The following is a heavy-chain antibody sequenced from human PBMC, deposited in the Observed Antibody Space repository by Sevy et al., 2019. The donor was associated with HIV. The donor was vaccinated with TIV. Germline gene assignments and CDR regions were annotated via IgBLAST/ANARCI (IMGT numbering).Heavy chain of an antibody. Sequence: SETLSLTCTVSGGSISSGDYYWSWIRQPPGKGLEWIGYIYYSGSTYYNPSLKSRVTISVDTSKNLFSLKLSSVTAADTAVYYCARSNRYYFDYWGQGTLVTVSS. D-gene: IGHD2-21*01. CDR1: GGSISSGDYY. J-gene: IGHJ4*02. V-gene: IGHV4-30-4*01. CDR2: IYYSGST. CDR3: ARSNRYYFDY.